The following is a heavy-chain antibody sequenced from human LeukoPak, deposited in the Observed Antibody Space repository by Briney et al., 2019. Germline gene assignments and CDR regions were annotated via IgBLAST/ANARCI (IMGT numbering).Heavy chain of an antibody. D-gene: IGHD2-15*01. J-gene: IGHJ3*02. V-gene: IGHV3-74*01. CDR1: GFTFSNHW. Sequence: GGSLRLSCAASGFTFSNHWLHWVRQAPGEGLVWVSRINGDGTSTIYADSVKGRFPISRDNAKSTVYLQMNSLRVEDTAVYYCARTGSGGDLDIWGQGTMVTVSS. CDR3: ARTGSGGDLDI. CDR2: INGDGTST.